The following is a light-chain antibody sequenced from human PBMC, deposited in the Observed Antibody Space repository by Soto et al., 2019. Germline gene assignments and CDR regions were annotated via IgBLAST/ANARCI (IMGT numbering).Light chain of an antibody. CDR2: EVT. CDR3: SSYAGRTLYV. Sequence: QSALTQPPSASGSPGQSVTISCTGTSSDVGGYDYVSWYQQRPGKAPKLLIHEVTMRPSGVPDRFSGSKSGNTASLTVSGLQAEDEADYYCSSYAGRTLYVFGTGTKVTVL. CDR1: SSDVGGYDY. J-gene: IGLJ1*01. V-gene: IGLV2-8*01.